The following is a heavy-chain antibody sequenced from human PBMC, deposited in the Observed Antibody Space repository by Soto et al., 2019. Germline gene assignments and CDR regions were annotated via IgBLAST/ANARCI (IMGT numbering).Heavy chain of an antibody. CDR2: TYYRAKWYN. Sequence: SQTLSLTCAISGDSVSSNSAAWNGIRQSPSRGLEWLGRTYYRAKWYNDYAVSVKSRITIKPDTSKNQFSLQLNSVTPEDTAVYYRASISSPAFQAGHYYYGMDVWGKGTTVTVSS. CDR1: GDSVSSNSAA. CDR3: ASISSPAFQAGHYYYGMDV. J-gene: IGHJ6*04. V-gene: IGHV6-1*01. D-gene: IGHD6-19*01.